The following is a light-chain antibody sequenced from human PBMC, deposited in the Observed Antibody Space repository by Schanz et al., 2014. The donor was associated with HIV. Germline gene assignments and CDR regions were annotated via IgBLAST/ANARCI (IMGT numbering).Light chain of an antibody. Sequence: QSALTQPPSASGSPGQSVTISCTGTSSDVGVYNYVSWYQQHPGKAPKLMIYEVSKRPSGVPDRFSGSKSGNTASLTVSGLQAEDEADYYCSSYAGSNNHVVFGGGTKLT. V-gene: IGLV2-8*01. CDR2: EVS. CDR3: SSYAGSNNHVV. CDR1: SSDVGVYNY. J-gene: IGLJ2*01.